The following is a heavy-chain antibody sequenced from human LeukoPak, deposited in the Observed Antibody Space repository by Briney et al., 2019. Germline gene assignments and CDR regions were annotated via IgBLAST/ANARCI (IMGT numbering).Heavy chain of an antibody. Sequence: SETLSLTCTVSGGSISSSSYYWGWIRHAPGKGLEWIGSIYYSGSTYYNPSLKSRVTISVDTSKNQFSLKLSSVTAADTAVYYCVIDPELYAFDIWGQGTMVTVSS. CDR3: VIDPELYAFDI. CDR1: GGSISSSSYY. V-gene: IGHV4-39*07. J-gene: IGHJ3*02. CDR2: IYYSGST. D-gene: IGHD3-10*01.